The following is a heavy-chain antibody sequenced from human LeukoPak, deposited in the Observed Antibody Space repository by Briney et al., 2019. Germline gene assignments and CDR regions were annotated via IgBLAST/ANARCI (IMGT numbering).Heavy chain of an antibody. V-gene: IGHV4-61*02. CDR3: ARDDSSSSYLRGTPDY. CDR2: VYSSGRT. CDR1: GGSVSSGTYY. D-gene: IGHD6-6*01. J-gene: IGHJ4*02. Sequence: SETLSLTCTVSGGSVSSGTYYWSWIRQPAGKGLEWIGRVYSSGRTNYNPSLKSRGTISVDTSKNQFSLELSSLTAADTAVYYCARDDSSSSYLRGTPDYWGQGTLVTVSS.